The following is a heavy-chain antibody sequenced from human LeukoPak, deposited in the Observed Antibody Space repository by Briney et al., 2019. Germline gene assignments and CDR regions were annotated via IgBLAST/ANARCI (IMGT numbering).Heavy chain of an antibody. V-gene: IGHV1-3*03. J-gene: IGHJ4*02. D-gene: IGHD5-12*01. CDR2: INAGNGHT. CDR1: GYTFSNYG. Sequence: ASVKVSCKASGYTFSNYGITWVRQAPGQGLEWMGWINAGNGHTKYSQEFQGRLTITRDTSANIVYMDLSSLRSEDMAVYYCARGRWVATNQAYYFDDWGQGTLVTVSS. CDR3: ARGRWVATNQAYYFDD.